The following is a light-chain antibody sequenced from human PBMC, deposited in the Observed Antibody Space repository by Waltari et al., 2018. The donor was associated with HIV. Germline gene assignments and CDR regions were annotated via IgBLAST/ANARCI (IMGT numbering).Light chain of an antibody. CDR3: SSFTSSSTNV. Sequence: QSALTQPASVSGSPGQSITISCTGTSSAVGAYHYVSWYQQHPGKAPKLMIYEVSNRPSGVSNRFSGSKSGNTASLTISGLQAEDEADYYCSSFTSSSTNVFGTGTKVTVL. V-gene: IGLV2-14*01. CDR1: SSAVGAYHY. J-gene: IGLJ1*01. CDR2: EVS.